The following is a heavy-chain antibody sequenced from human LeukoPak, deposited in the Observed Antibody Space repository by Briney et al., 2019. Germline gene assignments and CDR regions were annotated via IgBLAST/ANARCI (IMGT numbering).Heavy chain of an antibody. Sequence: GGSLRLSCAASGFTFSSYAMSWVRQAPGKGLEWVANIKEDGRQKFYVDSVKGRFTISRDNAKNSLYLQMDSLRAEDTAVYYCARDLDYWGQGTPVTVSP. CDR3: ARDLDY. V-gene: IGHV3-7*04. CDR1: GFTFSSYA. J-gene: IGHJ4*02. CDR2: IKEDGRQK.